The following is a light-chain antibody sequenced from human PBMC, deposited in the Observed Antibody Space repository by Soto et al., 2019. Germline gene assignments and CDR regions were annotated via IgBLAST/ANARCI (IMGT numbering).Light chain of an antibody. CDR1: QSVSSN. Sequence: EIVMTQSPATLSVSPGERATLSCRASQSVSSNLAWYQQQPGQAPRLLIYGASTRATGFPARFSGSGSGTEFTLTISSLQSEDFAVYYCQQYNSWPLTFGGGTKVEIK. J-gene: IGKJ4*01. V-gene: IGKV3-15*01. CDR3: QQYNSWPLT. CDR2: GAS.